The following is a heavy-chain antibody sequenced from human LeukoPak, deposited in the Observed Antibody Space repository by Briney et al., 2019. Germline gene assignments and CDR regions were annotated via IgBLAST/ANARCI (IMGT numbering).Heavy chain of an antibody. CDR2: IKEDGSNK. Sequence: LPGGSLRLSCAASGFTFSSYAMHWVRQAPGKGLEWVANIKEDGSNKYYADSVKGRFTISRDNSKNTLYLQMNSLRAEDTAVYYCAKPQSRYFDWLSSYYFDYWGQGTLVTVSS. D-gene: IGHD3-9*01. J-gene: IGHJ4*02. V-gene: IGHV3-30*02. CDR1: GFTFSSYA. CDR3: AKPQSRYFDWLSSYYFDY.